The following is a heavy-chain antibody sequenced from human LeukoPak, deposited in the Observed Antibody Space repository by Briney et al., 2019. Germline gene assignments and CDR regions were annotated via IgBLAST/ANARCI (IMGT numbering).Heavy chain of an antibody. J-gene: IGHJ3*02. Sequence: GGSLRLSCKTSGFSFSDYAVSWVRQAPGKGLEWIGFIRNKANGGTTAYAASVEGRFTISRDESKTIAHLQISSLKTEDTAVYYCSRFYSSGGASGAFDIWGQGKMVTVSS. CDR2: IRNKANGGTT. CDR3: SRFYSSGGASGAFDI. D-gene: IGHD2-15*01. V-gene: IGHV3-49*04. CDR1: GFSFSDYA.